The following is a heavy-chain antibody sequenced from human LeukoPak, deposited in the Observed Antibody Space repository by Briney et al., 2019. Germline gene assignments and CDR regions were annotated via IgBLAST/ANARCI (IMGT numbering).Heavy chain of an antibody. J-gene: IGHJ4*02. Sequence: SETLSLTCAVYGGPFSGYYWSWIRQPPGKGLEWIGEINHSGSTNYNPSLKSRVTISVDTSKNQFSLKLSSVTAADTAVYYCARGPLTLLNYFDYWGQGTLVTVSS. V-gene: IGHV4-34*01. D-gene: IGHD1-26*01. CDR2: INHSGST. CDR3: ARGPLTLLNYFDY. CDR1: GGPFSGYY.